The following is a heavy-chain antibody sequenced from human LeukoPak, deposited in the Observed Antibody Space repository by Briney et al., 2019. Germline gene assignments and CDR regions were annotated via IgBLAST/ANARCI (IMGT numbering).Heavy chain of an antibody. V-gene: IGHV3-53*01. CDR3: ARERVVAAIEYYFDY. D-gene: IGHD2-15*01. CDR1: GFTVSSNY. CDR2: IYSGGST. Sequence: PGGSLRLSCAASGFTVSSNYMSWVRQAPGKGLEWVSLIYSGGSTYYADSVRGRFTISRDNSKNTLYLQMNSLRVEDTAVYYCARERVVAAIEYYFDYWGQGTLVTVSS. J-gene: IGHJ4*02.